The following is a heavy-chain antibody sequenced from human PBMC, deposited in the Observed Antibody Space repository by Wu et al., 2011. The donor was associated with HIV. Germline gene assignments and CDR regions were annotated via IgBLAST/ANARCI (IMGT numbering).Heavy chain of an antibody. Sequence: QVQLVQSGAEVKKPGASVKVSCKASGYTFTDYYMHWVRQAPGQGLEWMGWINPNSGGTNYAQKFQGRVTMTRDTSISTLYMELSWLRSDDTAVYYCARRAVAGWPPFDFWGQGTLITVSS. CDR2: INPNSGGT. J-gene: IGHJ4*02. CDR3: ARRAVAGWPPFDF. D-gene: IGHD6-19*01. V-gene: IGHV1-2*02. CDR1: GYTFTDYY.